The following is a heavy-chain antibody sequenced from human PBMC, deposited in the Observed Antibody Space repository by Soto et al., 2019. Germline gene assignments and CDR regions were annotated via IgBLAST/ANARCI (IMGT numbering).Heavy chain of an antibody. D-gene: IGHD3-16*01. Sequence: ASVNVSCKSSGYTFTGYYIHWVRQAPGQGLEWMGWINPNSGGTNYAQKFQGRVTMTRDTSISTAYMELSRLRSDDTAVYYCARDLRAASVWFDPWGQGTLVTVSS. CDR2: INPNSGGT. V-gene: IGHV1-2*02. CDR1: GYTFTGYY. J-gene: IGHJ5*02. CDR3: ARDLRAASVWFDP.